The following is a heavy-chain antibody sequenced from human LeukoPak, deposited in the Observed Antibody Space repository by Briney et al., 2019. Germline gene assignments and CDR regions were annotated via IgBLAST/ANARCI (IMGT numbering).Heavy chain of an antibody. J-gene: IGHJ3*02. Sequence: GASVKVSCKASGYTFTSYDINWVRQATGQGLEWMGWMNPNSGNTGYAQKFQGRVTMTRNTSISTAYMELSSLRSEDTAVYYCARRAGGIVVIYDAFDIWGQGTMVTVSS. CDR2: MNPNSGNT. D-gene: IGHD3-22*01. V-gene: IGHV1-8*01. CDR3: ARRAGGIVVIYDAFDI. CDR1: GYTFTSYD.